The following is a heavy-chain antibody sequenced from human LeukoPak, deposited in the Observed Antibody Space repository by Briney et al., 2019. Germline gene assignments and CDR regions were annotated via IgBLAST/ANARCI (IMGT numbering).Heavy chain of an antibody. V-gene: IGHV3-30*03. CDR1: GFTFSNYG. CDR3: ARSGSHDY. Sequence: PGGSLRLSCAASGFTFSNYGMHWVRQAPGKGLEWVSVISYDGSNKYYADSVKGRFTISRDNSKNTLYLQMNSLRAEDTAVYYCARSGSHDYWGQGTLVTVSS. D-gene: IGHD1-26*01. CDR2: ISYDGSNK. J-gene: IGHJ4*02.